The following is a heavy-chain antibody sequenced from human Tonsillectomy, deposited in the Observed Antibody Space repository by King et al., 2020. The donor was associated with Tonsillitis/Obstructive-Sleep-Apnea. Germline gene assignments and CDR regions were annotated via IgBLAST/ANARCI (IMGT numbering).Heavy chain of an antibody. D-gene: IGHD6-19*01. CDR3: TTTGIAVAGTYAVDI. CDR1: GFTFSGSA. Sequence: VQLVESGGGLVQPGGSLKLSCAASGFTFSGSAMHWVRQASGKGLEWVGRIRSKANSYATAYAASVKGRFTISRDDSKNTAYLQMNSLKTEDTAVYYCTTTGIAVAGTYAVDIWGQGIMVTVSS. CDR2: IRSKANSYAT. V-gene: IGHV3-73*01. J-gene: IGHJ3*02.